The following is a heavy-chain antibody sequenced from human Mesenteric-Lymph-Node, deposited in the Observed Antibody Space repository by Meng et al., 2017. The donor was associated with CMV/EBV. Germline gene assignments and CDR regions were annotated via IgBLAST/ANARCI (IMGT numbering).Heavy chain of an antibody. D-gene: IGHD3-3*01. CDR3: AREWDFWSGYSHKKDWYFDL. Sequence: SISNYYWSWIRQPPGKGLEWIGYIYYSGSTKYNPSLKSRVTISVDTSKNQFSLKLTSATAADTAVYYCAREWDFWSGYSHKKDWYFDLWGRGTLVTVSS. CDR1: SISNYY. J-gene: IGHJ2*01. CDR2: IYYSGST. V-gene: IGHV4-59*01.